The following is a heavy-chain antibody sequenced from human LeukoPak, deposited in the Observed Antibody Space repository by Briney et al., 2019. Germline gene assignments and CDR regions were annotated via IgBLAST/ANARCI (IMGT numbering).Heavy chain of an antibody. V-gene: IGHV1-46*01. CDR1: GYTFTSYY. CDR2: INPSGGST. J-gene: IGHJ4*02. D-gene: IGHD3-22*01. CDR3: ARVKGSDYYDSSGFDY. Sequence: GASVKVSCKASGYTFTSYYMHWVRQAPGQGLEWMGIINPSGGSTSYAQKFQGRVTMTRDTSTSTVYMELSSLRSEDTAVYYCARVKGSDYYDSSGFDYWGQGTLVTVSS.